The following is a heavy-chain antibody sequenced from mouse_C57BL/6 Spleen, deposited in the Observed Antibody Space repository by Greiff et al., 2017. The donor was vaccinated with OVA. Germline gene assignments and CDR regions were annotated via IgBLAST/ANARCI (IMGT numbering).Heavy chain of an antibody. CDR3: ARTHYYGFYYFDD. J-gene: IGHJ2*01. CDR1: GFTFSDYG. D-gene: IGHD1-1*01. CDR2: ISSGSSTI. V-gene: IGHV5-17*01. Sequence: EVQRVESGGGLVKPGGSLKLSCAASGFTFSDYGMHWVRQAPEKGLEWVAYISSGSSTIYYADTVKGRFTISRDNAKNTLFLLMTSLRSEDTAMYYCARTHYYGFYYFDDWGKGTTLTVSS.